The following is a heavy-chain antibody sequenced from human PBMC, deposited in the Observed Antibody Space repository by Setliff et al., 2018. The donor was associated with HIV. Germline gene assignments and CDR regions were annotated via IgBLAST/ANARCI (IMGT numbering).Heavy chain of an antibody. D-gene: IGHD3-10*01. CDR2: IDSSGTT. Sequence: PSETLSLTCTLSGGSFGVYRWSWIRQSAGRGLEWIGRIDSSGTTDYKPSLKGRVAISVYTSRNQFSLRVTSVTAADTAVYFCARDRHSSGLGSYGPWGPGILVTVSS. V-gene: IGHV4-4*07. J-gene: IGHJ5*02. CDR3: ARDRHSSGLGSYGP. CDR1: GGSFGVYR.